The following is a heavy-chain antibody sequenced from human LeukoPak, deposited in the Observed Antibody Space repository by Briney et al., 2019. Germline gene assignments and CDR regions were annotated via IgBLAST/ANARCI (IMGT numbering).Heavy chain of an antibody. D-gene: IGHD2-15*01. Sequence: ASVKVSCKASGYTFSGYFMHWVRQAPGQGLEWMVWISPNSGGTNYAQKFQGRFPMPRDTSITTAYMELSRLRSDDTAMYYCARGIYSYATPFDYWGQGTLVTVSS. CDR3: ARGIYSYATPFDY. CDR1: GYTFSGYF. J-gene: IGHJ4*02. V-gene: IGHV1-2*02. CDR2: ISPNSGGT.